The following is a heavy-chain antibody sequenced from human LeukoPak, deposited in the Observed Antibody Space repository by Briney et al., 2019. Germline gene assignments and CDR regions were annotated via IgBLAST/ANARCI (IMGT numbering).Heavy chain of an antibody. D-gene: IGHD3-22*01. CDR3: VSGGYFYYYGLDV. J-gene: IGHJ6*02. CDR2: INADGSDT. CDR1: GFTFKNYW. V-gene: IGHV3-74*03. Sequence: GGSLRLSCAASGFTFKNYWMSWVRHAPGKGPVWVSHINADGSDTKYADSVRGRFTISRDDAKNKVWLQMNSLTVEDTAVYYCVSGGYFYYYGLDVWGQGTTVTVSS.